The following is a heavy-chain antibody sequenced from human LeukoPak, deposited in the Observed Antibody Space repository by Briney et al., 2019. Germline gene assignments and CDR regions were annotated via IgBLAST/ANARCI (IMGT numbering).Heavy chain of an antibody. CDR3: AKAPKDIVVVPAAPNFDY. D-gene: IGHD2-2*01. CDR1: GFTFSSYP. J-gene: IGHJ4*02. CDR2: ISGSGGST. Sequence: GGSLRLSCAASGFTFSSYPMSWVRQAPGKGLQWVSAISGSGGSTYYADSVKGRFTISRDNSKNTLYLQMNSLRAEDTAVYYCAKAPKDIVVVPAAPNFDYWGQGTLVTVSS. V-gene: IGHV3-23*01.